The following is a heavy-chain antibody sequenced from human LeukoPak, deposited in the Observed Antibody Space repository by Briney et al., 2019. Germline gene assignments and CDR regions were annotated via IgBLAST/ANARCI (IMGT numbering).Heavy chain of an antibody. Sequence: EASVKVSCKASGGTFSSYAISLVRQAPGQGLEWMGRIIPILGIANYAQKFQGRVTITADKSTSTAYMELSSLRSEDTAVYYCARSLYGDYGYWGQGTLVTVSS. CDR1: GGTFSSYA. D-gene: IGHD4-17*01. CDR3: ARSLYGDYGY. J-gene: IGHJ4*02. V-gene: IGHV1-69*04. CDR2: IIPILGIA.